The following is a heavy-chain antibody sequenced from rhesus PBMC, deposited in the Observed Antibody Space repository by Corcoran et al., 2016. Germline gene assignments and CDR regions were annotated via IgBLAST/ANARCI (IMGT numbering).Heavy chain of an antibody. J-gene: IGHJ4*01. D-gene: IGHD6-13*01. V-gene: IGHV3S5*01. CDR3: AKARYYSSWSLVY. Sequence: EVQLVETGGGLVQPGGSLKLSCAASGFTFSSYGMSWVRQAPGKGLEWVSAINSGGGSTYYADSVKGRFTISRDNSKNTLSLQMNSLRDEDTAMYYCAKARYYSSWSLVYWGQGVLVTVSS. CDR2: INSGGGST. CDR1: GFTFSSYG.